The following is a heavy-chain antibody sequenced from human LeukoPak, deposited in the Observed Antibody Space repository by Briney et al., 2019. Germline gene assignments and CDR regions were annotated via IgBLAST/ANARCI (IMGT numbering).Heavy chain of an antibody. CDR3: AKDRHGDYTSDY. V-gene: IGHV3-30*02. J-gene: IGHJ4*02. CDR1: GFIFGSYG. CDR2: TPYHGVSR. D-gene: IGHD4-17*01. Sequence: GGSLRLSCAASGFIFGSYGMHWVRQAPGKGLEWVAFTPYHGVSRYYTESVKGRFTISRDDSKSTLYLQMNSLRIEDTAVYYCAKDRHGDYTSDYWGQGTLVIVSS.